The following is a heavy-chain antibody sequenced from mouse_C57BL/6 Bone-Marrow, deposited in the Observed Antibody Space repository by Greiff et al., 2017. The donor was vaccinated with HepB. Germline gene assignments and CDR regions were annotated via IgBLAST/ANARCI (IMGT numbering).Heavy chain of an antibody. V-gene: IGHV1-81*01. J-gene: IGHJ1*03. D-gene: IGHD1-1*01. CDR3: ARPLYYGSSYWYFDV. CDR1: GYTFTSYG. Sequence: QVHVKQSGAELARPGASVKLSCKASGYTFTSYGISWVKQRTGQGLEWIGEVYPRSGNTYYNEKFKGKATLTADKSSSTAYMELRSLTSEDSAVYFCARPLYYGSSYWYFDVWGTGTTVTVSS. CDR2: VYPRSGNT.